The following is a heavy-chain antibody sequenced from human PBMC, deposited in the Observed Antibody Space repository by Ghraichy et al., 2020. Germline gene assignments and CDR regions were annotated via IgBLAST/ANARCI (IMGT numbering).Heavy chain of an antibody. Sequence: SQTLSLTCAISGDSVSSNSDAWNWIRQSPSRGLEWLGRTYYRSKWYNDYAVSVKSRVTITPDTSKNQFSLQLNSVTPEDTAVYYCARGPAAIDHWGQGTLVTVSS. D-gene: IGHD2-2*01. J-gene: IGHJ4*02. CDR2: TYYRSKWYN. CDR3: ARGPAAIDH. V-gene: IGHV6-1*01. CDR1: GDSVSSNSDA.